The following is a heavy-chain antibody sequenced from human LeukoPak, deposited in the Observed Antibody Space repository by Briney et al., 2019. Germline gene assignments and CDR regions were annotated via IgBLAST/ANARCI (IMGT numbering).Heavy chain of an antibody. J-gene: IGHJ6*02. D-gene: IGHD1-14*01. CDR3: ATPGTLRGRSYGMDV. V-gene: IGHV4-39*01. Sequence: SETLSLTCTVSGGSISSSSYYWGWIRQPPGKGLEWIGSIYYSGSTYYNPSLKSRVTISVDTSKNQFSLKLSSVTAADTAVYYCATPGTLRGRSYGMDVWGRGTTVTVSS. CDR1: GGSISSSSYY. CDR2: IYYSGST.